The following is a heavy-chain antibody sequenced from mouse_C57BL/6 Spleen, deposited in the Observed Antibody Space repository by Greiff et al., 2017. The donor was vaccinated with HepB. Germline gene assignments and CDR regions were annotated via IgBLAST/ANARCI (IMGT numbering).Heavy chain of an antibody. CDR3: TTPDGPYYFDY. CDR2: IDPENGDT. Sequence: EVQLQQSGAELVRPGASVKLSCTASGFNIKDDYMHWVKQRPEQGLEWIGWIDPENGDTEYASKFQGKATITADTSSNTAYLQLSSLTSEDTAVYYCTTPDGPYYFDYWGQGTTLTVSS. CDR1: GFNIKDDY. J-gene: IGHJ2*01. D-gene: IGHD1-1*01. V-gene: IGHV14-4*01.